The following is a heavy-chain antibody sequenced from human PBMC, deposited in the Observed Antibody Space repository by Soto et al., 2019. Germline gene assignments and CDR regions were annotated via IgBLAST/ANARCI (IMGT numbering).Heavy chain of an antibody. CDR3: ARDNNDFWSLYPLAFDY. J-gene: IGHJ4*02. D-gene: IGHD3-3*01. V-gene: IGHV4-4*07. CDR2: VSTSGNV. CDR1: GGSLIKYY. Sequence: SETLSLTCTVSGGSLIKYYWSWIRQPAGKGLEWIGRVSTSGNVVSKASLRSRLTMSVDTSKNQFSLRLTSVTAADAAVYYCARDNNDFWSLYPLAFDYWGQGALVTVSS.